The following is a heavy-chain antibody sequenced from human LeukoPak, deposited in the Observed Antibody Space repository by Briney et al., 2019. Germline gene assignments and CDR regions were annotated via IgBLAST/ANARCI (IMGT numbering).Heavy chain of an antibody. CDR2: ISYDGSNQ. Sequence: PGGSPRLSCAASGFTFSGYGMHWVRQAPGKGLGWVAFISYDGSNQYYADSVKGRFTISRDNSKNALYLQMNSLGPEDTALYYCVKDTLLTGDTWGQGTLVTVSS. D-gene: IGHD3-16*01. CDR1: GFTFSGYG. CDR3: VKDTLLTGDT. V-gene: IGHV3-30*02. J-gene: IGHJ4*02.